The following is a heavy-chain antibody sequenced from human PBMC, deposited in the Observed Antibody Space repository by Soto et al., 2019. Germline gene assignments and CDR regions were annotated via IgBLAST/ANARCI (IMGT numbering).Heavy chain of an antibody. Sequence: TLSLTCAISGDSVSSNTAAWNWIRQSPSRGLEWLGRTYYRSKWHNDYAVSVKSRIIINPDTSKNHVSLQLNSVTPEDTAIYYCAKQTSDSTWYGGIDYWGQGTMVTVSS. V-gene: IGHV6-1*01. CDR3: AKQTSDSTWYGGIDY. CDR1: GDSVSSNTAA. CDR2: TYYRSKWHN. D-gene: IGHD6-13*01. J-gene: IGHJ4*02.